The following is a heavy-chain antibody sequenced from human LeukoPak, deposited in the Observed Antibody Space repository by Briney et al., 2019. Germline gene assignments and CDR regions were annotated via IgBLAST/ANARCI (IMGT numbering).Heavy chain of an antibody. CDR2: IYYSGST. J-gene: IGHJ4*02. Sequence: SETLSLTCTVSGGSISSGDYYWSWIRQPPGKGLEWIGYIYYSGSTYYNPSLKSRVTISVDTSKNQFSLKLSSVTAADTAVYYCAREGDYYDSSGYSPPPYYWGQGTLVTVSS. V-gene: IGHV4-30-4*01. D-gene: IGHD3-22*01. CDR1: GGSISSGDYY. CDR3: AREGDYYDSSGYSPPPYY.